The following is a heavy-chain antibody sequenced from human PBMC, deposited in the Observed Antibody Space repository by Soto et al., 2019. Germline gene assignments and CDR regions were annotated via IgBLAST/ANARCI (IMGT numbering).Heavy chain of an antibody. V-gene: IGHV1-46*01. CDR1: GYTFTSYY. J-gene: IGHJ3*02. D-gene: IGHD6-13*01. Sequence: ASVKVSCKASGYTFTSYYMHWVRQAPGQGLEWMGIINPSGGSTSYAQKFQGRVTMTRDTSTSTVYMELSSLRSEDTAVYYCARDPPRIAAAGNREEFAFDIWGQETMVTFSS. CDR2: INPSGGST. CDR3: ARDPPRIAAAGNREEFAFDI.